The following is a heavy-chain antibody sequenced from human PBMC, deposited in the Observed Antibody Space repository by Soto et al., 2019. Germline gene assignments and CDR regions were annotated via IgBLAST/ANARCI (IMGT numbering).Heavy chain of an antibody. CDR1: AYSFTTYW. V-gene: IGHV5-51*01. CDR2: IYPGDSDA. CDR3: ARPSVSPTRLEDPFEI. Sequence: GESLKISCKPSAYSFTTYWLAWVRQMPGKGLEYMGIIYPGDSDARYSPSFQGQVTISADRSISTAYLQWTNLKASDTAIYSCARPSVSPTRLEDPFEIWGKVTMVIVS. D-gene: IGHD3-3*01. J-gene: IGHJ3*02.